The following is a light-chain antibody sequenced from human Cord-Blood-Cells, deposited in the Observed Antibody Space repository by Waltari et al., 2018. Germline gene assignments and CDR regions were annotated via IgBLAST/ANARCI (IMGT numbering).Light chain of an antibody. J-gene: IGKJ1*01. CDR1: QSISSY. Sequence: DIQMTQSPSSLSASVGDRVTITCRVSQSISSYLNWYQQKPGKAPKLLIYAAYSLQSGVPSRFSGSGSGTDFTLTISSLQPEDFATYYCQQSYSTPRTFGQGTKVEIK. V-gene: IGKV1-39*01. CDR3: QQSYSTPRT. CDR2: AAY.